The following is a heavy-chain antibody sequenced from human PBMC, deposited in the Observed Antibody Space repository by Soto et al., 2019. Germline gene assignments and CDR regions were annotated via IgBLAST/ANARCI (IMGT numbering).Heavy chain of an antibody. CDR2: IIPIFGTA. Sequence: SVKVSCKASGGTFSSYAISWVRQAPGQGLEWMGGIIPIFGTANYAQKFQGRVTITADESTSTAYMELSSLRSEDTAVYYCARSIRGEFLAAADPYYWGQGTLVTVSS. CDR3: ARSIRGEFLAAADPYY. CDR1: GGTFSSYA. V-gene: IGHV1-69*13. D-gene: IGHD6-13*01. J-gene: IGHJ4*02.